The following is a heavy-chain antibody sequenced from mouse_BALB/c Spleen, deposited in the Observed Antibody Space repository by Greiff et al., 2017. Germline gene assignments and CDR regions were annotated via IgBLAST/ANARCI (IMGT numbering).Heavy chain of an antibody. CDR2: ISSGGGNT. Sequence: EVKLVESGGGLVKPGGSLKLSCAASGFTFSSYTMSWVRQTPEKRLEWVATISSGGGNTYYPDSVKGRFTISRDNAKNNLYLQMSSLRSEDTALYYCASQLLRSFAYWGQGTLVTVSA. CDR1: GFTFSSYT. V-gene: IGHV5-9*03. J-gene: IGHJ3*01. CDR3: ASQLLRSFAY. D-gene: IGHD1-1*01.